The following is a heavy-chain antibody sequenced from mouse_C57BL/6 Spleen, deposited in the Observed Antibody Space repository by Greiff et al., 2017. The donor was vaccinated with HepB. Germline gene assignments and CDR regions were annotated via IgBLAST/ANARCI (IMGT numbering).Heavy chain of an antibody. CDR1: GFTFSDYG. V-gene: IGHV5-17*01. CDR2: ISSGSSTI. D-gene: IGHD1-1*01. CDR3: ARPDYYGSSLLVAY. Sequence: EVKLVESGGGLVKPGGSLKLSCAASGFTFSDYGMHWVRQAPEKGLEWVAYISSGSSTIYYADTVKGRFTISRDNAKNTLFLQMTSLRSEDTAMYYCARPDYYGSSLLVAYWGQGTLVTVSA. J-gene: IGHJ3*01.